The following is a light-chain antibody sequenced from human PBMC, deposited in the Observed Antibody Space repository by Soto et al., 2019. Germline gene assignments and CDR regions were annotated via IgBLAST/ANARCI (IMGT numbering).Light chain of an antibody. CDR2: AAS. Sequence: IQMTQSPSSLSASVGDRFTVTCRASQSISSYLNWYQQKPRKAPKLLIYAASSLKSGVPSRFSGSGSGTDFTLTISSLQPEDFATYYCQQSYSTWTFGQGTKVDIK. J-gene: IGKJ1*01. CDR3: QQSYSTWT. CDR1: QSISSY. V-gene: IGKV1-39*01.